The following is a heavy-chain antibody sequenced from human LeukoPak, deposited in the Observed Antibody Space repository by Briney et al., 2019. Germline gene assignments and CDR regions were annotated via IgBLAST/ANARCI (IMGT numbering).Heavy chain of an antibody. J-gene: IGHJ4*02. D-gene: IGHD3-22*01. CDR3: AREYVYDSSGYYNSFRLEY. CDR2: IIPIFGTA. V-gene: IGHV1-69*13. Sequence: ASVNVSCKASGGTFSSYAIGWVRQAPGQGLEWMGGIIPIFGTANYAQKFQGRVTITADESTSTAYRELSSLRSEDTAVYYCAREYVYDSSGYYNSFRLEYWGQGTLVTVSS. CDR1: GGTFSSYA.